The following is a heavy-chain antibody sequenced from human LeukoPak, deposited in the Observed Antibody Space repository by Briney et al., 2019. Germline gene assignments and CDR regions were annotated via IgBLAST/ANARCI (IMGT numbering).Heavy chain of an antibody. Sequence: SETLSLTCTVSGGSISSYYCSWIRQPPGKGLEWIGYIYYSGSTSYNPSLKSRVTISLDMSKNQFSLKLSSVTAADTAAYYCARRSDISHYYYSYMDVWGKGTTVTVSS. D-gene: IGHD3-9*01. J-gene: IGHJ6*03. CDR3: ARRSDISHYYYSYMDV. CDR1: GGSISSYY. V-gene: IGHV4-59*08. CDR2: IYYSGST.